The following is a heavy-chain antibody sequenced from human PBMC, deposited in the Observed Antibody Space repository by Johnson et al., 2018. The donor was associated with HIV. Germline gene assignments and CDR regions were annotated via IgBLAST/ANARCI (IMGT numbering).Heavy chain of an antibody. CDR2: ISYDGNNK. J-gene: IGHJ3*02. D-gene: IGHD1-26*01. CDR1: GFTFSNYG. CDR3: TTDQVGRSYGGKYHI. V-gene: IGHV3-30*03. Sequence: QVQLVESGGGVVQPGRSLRLSCAASGFTFSNYGMHWVRQAPGKGLEWVAVISYDGNNKYYTDSVKGRFTISRDNSKNTLYLQMNSLRAEDTAVYYCTTDQVGRSYGGKYHIWGQGTMVTVSS.